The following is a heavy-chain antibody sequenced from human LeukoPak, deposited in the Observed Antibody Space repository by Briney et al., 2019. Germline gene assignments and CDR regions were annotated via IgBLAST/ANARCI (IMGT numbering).Heavy chain of an antibody. V-gene: IGHV3-30*18. D-gene: IGHD1-26*01. J-gene: IGHJ4*02. CDR1: GFTFSSYG. CDR2: ISYDGSNK. Sequence: GGSLRLSCAASGFTFSSYGMHWVRQAPGKGLEWVAVISYDGSNKYYADSVKGRFTVSRDNSKNTLNLQMNSLRAEDTAVYYCAKVRAPRQYYFDYWGQGTLVTVSS. CDR3: AKVRAPRQYYFDY.